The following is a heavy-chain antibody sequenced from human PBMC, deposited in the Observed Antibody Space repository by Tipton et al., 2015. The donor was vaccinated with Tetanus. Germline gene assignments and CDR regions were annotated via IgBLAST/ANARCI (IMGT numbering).Heavy chain of an antibody. D-gene: IGHD5-12*01. V-gene: IGHV1-69*04. CDR3: AREEIVVATPFDY. CDR1: GGTFSSYA. J-gene: IGHJ4*02. Sequence: QSGPEVKKPGSSVKVSCKASGGTFSSYAISWVRQAPGQGLEWMGRIIPILGIANYAQKFQGRVTITADKSTSTAYMELSSLRSEDTAVYYCAREEIVVATPFDYWGQGTLVTVSS. CDR2: IIPILGIA.